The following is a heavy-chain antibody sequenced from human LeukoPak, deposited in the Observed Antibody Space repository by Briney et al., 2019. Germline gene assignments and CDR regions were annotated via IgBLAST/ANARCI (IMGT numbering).Heavy chain of an antibody. V-gene: IGHV3-74*01. J-gene: IGHJ4*02. CDR1: GSTFSSYW. D-gene: IGHD3-10*01. CDR2: INSDGGST. CDR3: ARGPYYPEY. Sequence: GGSLGLSCAASGSTFSSYWMHWVRQAPGKGLVWVSRINSDGGSTSYADSVKGRFTISRDNAKNTLYLQMNSLRAEDTAVYYCARGPYYPEYWGQGTLVTVSS.